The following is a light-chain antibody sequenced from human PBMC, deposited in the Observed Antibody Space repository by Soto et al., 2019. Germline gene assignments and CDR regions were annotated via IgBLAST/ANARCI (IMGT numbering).Light chain of an antibody. J-gene: IGKJ4*01. CDR2: AAS. CDR3: QQLNSYPFLT. V-gene: IGKV1-9*01. Sequence: DIKLTQSPSFLSASVGDRVTITCRASQGISSYLAWYQKKPGKAPKLLIYAASTLQSGVPSRFSGSGSGTGFTLTISSLQAKDLATYYCQQLNSYPFLTFGGGTKVEIK. CDR1: QGISSY.